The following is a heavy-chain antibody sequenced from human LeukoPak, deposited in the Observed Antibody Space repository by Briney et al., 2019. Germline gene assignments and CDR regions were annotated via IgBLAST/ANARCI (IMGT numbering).Heavy chain of an antibody. CDR3: ARGDGYDILTGRRRGAFDI. CDR1: GYTFTSYG. Sequence: ASVKVSCKASGYTFTSYGISWVRQAPGQGLEWMGWISAYNGNTNYAQKLQGRVTMTTDTSTSTAYMELRSLRSDDTAVYYCARGDGYDILTGRRRGAFDIWGQGTMVTVSS. CDR2: ISAYNGNT. J-gene: IGHJ3*02. V-gene: IGHV1-18*01. D-gene: IGHD3-9*01.